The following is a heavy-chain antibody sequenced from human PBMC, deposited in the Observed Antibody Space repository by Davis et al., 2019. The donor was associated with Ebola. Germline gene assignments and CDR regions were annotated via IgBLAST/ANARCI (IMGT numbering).Heavy chain of an antibody. J-gene: IGHJ4*02. V-gene: IGHV3-72*01. CDR1: GLPLSAYY. CDR3: VTENWYRFES. CDR2: SRNIDSRYST. D-gene: IGHD1/OR15-1a*01. Sequence: GGSLRLSCAVSGLPLSAYYMDWVRLTPGKGLEWVGLSRNIDSRYSTEYAASVRGRFTISRDNSRKSLYLQMNILTIEDTAVYYCVTENWYRFESWGQGTLVTVSS.